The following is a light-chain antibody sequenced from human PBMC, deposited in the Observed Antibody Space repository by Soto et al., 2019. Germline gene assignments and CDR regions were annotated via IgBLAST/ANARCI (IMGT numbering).Light chain of an antibody. CDR1: QAISNY. V-gene: IGKV1-27*01. CDR3: QKYNGVPHT. CDR2: AAS. Sequence: DIQMTQSPSSLSASVGDRVTITCRASQAISNYLAWYQQKPGKVPKLLIYAASTLQSGVPSRFSGSGSGTACTLTISSLQPEDVATYYCQKYNGVPHTFGGGPKVEIK. J-gene: IGKJ4*01.